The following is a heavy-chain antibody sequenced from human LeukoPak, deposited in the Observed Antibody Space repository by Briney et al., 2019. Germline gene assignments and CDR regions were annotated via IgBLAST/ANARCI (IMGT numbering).Heavy chain of an antibody. CDR2: INPNSGGT. CDR1: GYTFTGYY. Sequence: ASVKVSCKASGYTFTGYYMHWVRQAPGQGLEWMGWINPNSGGTNYAQKFQGRVTMTRDTSISTAYMELNRLRSDDTAVYYCAREDDILPRRYGMDVWGQGTTVTVSS. V-gene: IGHV1-2*02. J-gene: IGHJ6*02. D-gene: IGHD3-9*01. CDR3: AREDDILPRRYGMDV.